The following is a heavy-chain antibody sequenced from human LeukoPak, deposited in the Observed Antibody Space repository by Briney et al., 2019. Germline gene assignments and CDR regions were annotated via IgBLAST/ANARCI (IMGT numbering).Heavy chain of an antibody. J-gene: IGHJ4*02. V-gene: IGHV4-59*06. Sequence: SETLSLTCTVSGYSTSSYRYWGWIRQPPGKGLEWIGYIYYSGSTYYNPSLKSRVTISVDTSKNQFSLKLSSVTAADTAVYYCAADYYDSSGYPRYWGQGTLVTVSS. CDR3: AADYYDSSGYPRY. CDR1: GYSTSSYRY. CDR2: IYYSGST. D-gene: IGHD3-22*01.